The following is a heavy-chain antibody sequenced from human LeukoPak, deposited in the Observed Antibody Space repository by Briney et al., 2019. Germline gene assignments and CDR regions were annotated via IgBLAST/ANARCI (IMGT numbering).Heavy chain of an antibody. CDR3: ARGNSGYDPVFDF. J-gene: IGHJ4*02. D-gene: IGHD5-12*01. CDR1: GFTVSSNY. CDR2: IYSVGTT. Sequence: SGGSLRLSCAASGFTVSSNYMSWVRQPPGKGLEWVSVIYSVGTTYYADSVKGRFTISRDNSKNSLYLQMNSLRAEDTALYYCARGNSGYDPVFDFWGQGILVTVSS. V-gene: IGHV3-53*01.